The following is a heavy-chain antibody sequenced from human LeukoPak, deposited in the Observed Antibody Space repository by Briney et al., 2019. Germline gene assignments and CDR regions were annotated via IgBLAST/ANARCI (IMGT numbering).Heavy chain of an antibody. J-gene: IGHJ4*02. CDR3: AKVLLWFGELDS. Sequence: GGSLRLSCAASGFTFSSYVMSWVRRAPGKGLEWFSAIGGSGGSTHYADSVKGRFTISRDNSKSTLYLQMNSLRAEDTAIYYCAKVLLWFGELDSWGQGTLVTVSS. D-gene: IGHD3-10*01. V-gene: IGHV3-23*01. CDR1: GFTFSSYV. CDR2: IGGSGGST.